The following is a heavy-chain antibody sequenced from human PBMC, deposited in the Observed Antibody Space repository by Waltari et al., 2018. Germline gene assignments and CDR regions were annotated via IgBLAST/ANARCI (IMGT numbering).Heavy chain of an antibody. Sequence: QVQLQESGPGLVKPSQTLSLTCTVSGAAINTGDYFWSWVRQPAGEGLEWIGRIYTGGSTDYNPALWCRGTISLDTSKSQVSLKLTAVTAADSAVYYCARHLENFYGAGRGNWFDPWGPGTRVTVSS. CDR1: GAAINTGDYF. CDR2: IYTGGST. V-gene: IGHV4-61*02. D-gene: IGHD3-10*01. CDR3: ARHLENFYGAGRGNWFDP. J-gene: IGHJ5*02.